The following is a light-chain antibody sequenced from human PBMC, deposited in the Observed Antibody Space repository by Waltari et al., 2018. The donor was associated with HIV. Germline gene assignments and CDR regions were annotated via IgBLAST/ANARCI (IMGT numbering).Light chain of an antibody. CDR1: RSDVGGYNY. V-gene: IGLV2-8*01. CDR3: SSYAGSKNLVV. J-gene: IGLJ2*01. Sequence: QSALTQPPSVSGSPGQSVTISCTGTRSDVGGYNYVSWYQQHPGKAPKLMIYEVTKRPSGVPDRFSGSRSGNTASLTVSGLQAEDEADYFCSSYAGSKNLVVFGGGTKLTVL. CDR2: EVT.